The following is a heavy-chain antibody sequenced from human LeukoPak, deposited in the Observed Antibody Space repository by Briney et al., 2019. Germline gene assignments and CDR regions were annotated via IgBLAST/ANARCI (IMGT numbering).Heavy chain of an antibody. Sequence: SETLSLTCTVSGGSISSGGYYWSWVRQPPGKGLEWIGYIYYRGNTFYNPSLKSRVVTAVDTSKNQFSLTLYSLTAADTAVYYCARGQMKYYFDYWGQGTLVIVSS. CDR1: GGSISSGGYY. CDR2: IYYRGNT. J-gene: IGHJ4*02. V-gene: IGHV4-30-4*08. CDR3: ARGQMKYYFDY.